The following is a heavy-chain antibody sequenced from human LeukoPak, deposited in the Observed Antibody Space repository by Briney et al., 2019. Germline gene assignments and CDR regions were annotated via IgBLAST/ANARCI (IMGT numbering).Heavy chain of an antibody. V-gene: IGHV3-23*01. CDR1: GFTFSSFA. D-gene: IGHD2-2*01. Sequence: QPGGSLRLSCAASGFTFSSFAMTWVRQAPGKGLEWVSVIGGPGDGIHYADSVEGRFTISRDNSKNTLYLQMNSLRADDTAVYYCARYAKTVPAAGFDNWGQGTLVTVSS. CDR2: IGGPGDGI. CDR3: ARYAKTVPAAGFDN. J-gene: IGHJ4*02.